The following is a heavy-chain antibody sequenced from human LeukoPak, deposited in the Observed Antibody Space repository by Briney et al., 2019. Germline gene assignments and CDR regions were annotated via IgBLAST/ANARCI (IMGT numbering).Heavy chain of an antibody. Sequence: GGSLRLSCAASGCTFSDYYMSWIRQAPGKGLEWVSYISSRSSYTKYADSVKGRFTISRDNAKNSLHLQMNSLRAEDTAVYYCASSLTPGDGYNSRPFDYWGQGTLVTVPS. D-gene: IGHD5-24*01. CDR3: ASSLTPGDGYNSRPFDY. CDR2: ISSRSSYT. J-gene: IGHJ4*02. CDR1: GCTFSDYY. V-gene: IGHV3-11*06.